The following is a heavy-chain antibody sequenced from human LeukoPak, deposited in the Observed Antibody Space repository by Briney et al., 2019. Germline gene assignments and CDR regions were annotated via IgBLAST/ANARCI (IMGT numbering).Heavy chain of an antibody. CDR3: ARDRRGSGDDPGVWFDP. Sequence: ASVKVSCKASGDTFSSNAISWVRQAPGQGLEWMGGSLPILGTPKYAQKFQGRLTIAADKSTTTAYMELRSLRSDDTAVYYCARDRRGSGDDPGVWFDPWGQGTLVTVSS. D-gene: IGHD5-12*01. CDR1: GDTFSSNA. CDR2: SLPILGTP. V-gene: IGHV1-69*06. J-gene: IGHJ5*02.